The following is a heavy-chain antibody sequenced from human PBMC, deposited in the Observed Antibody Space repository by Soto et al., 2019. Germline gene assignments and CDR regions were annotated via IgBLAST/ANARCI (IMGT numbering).Heavy chain of an antibody. V-gene: IGHV4-59*08. CDR3: VRQGIGFLHGLVDV. Sequence: QVQVQQSGPGLVKPSETLSLTCTVSSGPSKSHNWGWIRQPPGRGLEWIGYVYDTWSTSYNPSLESRVTVSADTSTNRISLTLRFVTAGDPAVYYCVRQGIGFLHGLVDVWGQGTTVIVSS. D-gene: IGHD3-10*01. CDR1: SGPSKSHN. J-gene: IGHJ6*01. CDR2: VYDTWST.